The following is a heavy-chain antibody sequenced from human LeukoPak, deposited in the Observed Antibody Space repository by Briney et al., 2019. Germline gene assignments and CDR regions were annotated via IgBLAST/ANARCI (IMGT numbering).Heavy chain of an antibody. CDR1: GYSFTSYW. J-gene: IGHJ4*02. CDR3: ARADIVATIDEGYFDY. CDR2: IYPGDSDT. Sequence: GESLKISCKGSGYSFTSYWIGWVRQMPGKGLEWMGIIYPGDSDTRYSPSFQGQVTISADKSISTAYLQWSSLKASDTAMYYCARADIVATIDEGYFDYWGQGTLVTVSS. V-gene: IGHV5-51*01. D-gene: IGHD5-12*01.